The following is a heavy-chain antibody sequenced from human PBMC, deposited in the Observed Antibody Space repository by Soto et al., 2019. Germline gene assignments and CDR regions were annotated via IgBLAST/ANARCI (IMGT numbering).Heavy chain of an antibody. Sequence: PGESLKISCKGSGYSFTSYWIGWVRQMPGKGLEWMGIIYPGDSDTRYSPSFQGQVTISADKSISTAYLQWSSLKASDTAMYYCARQGDVVPAALETIDYWGQGTLVTVSS. CDR1: GYSFTSYW. CDR3: ARQGDVVPAALETIDY. D-gene: IGHD2-2*01. V-gene: IGHV5-51*01. J-gene: IGHJ4*02. CDR2: IYPGDSDT.